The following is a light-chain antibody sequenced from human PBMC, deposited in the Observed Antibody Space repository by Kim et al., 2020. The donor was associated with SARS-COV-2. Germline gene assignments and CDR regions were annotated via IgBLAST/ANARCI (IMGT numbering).Light chain of an antibody. CDR1: SLKDYY. CDR3: NSGDTSDNHLV. CDR2: GKN. V-gene: IGLV3-19*01. Sequence: SSELTQDPAVSVALGQTVRITCQGDSLKDYYASWYQQKPGQAPVLVIYGKNNRPSGIPDRFSGSSSGNTASLTITGAQAEDEADYYCNSGDTSDNHLVFG. J-gene: IGLJ3*02.